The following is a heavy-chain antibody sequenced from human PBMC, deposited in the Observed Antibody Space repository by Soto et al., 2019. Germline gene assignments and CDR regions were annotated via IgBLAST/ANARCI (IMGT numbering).Heavy chain of an antibody. Sequence: QVQLQESGPGLVKPSETLSLTCTVSGGSISSYYWNWIRQPPGKGLEWIGFIFYSGSTSYNPSLTSRVTISIDTSEYQFSLKLNSVTAADTAVYYCASMIGDPVLSFDSWGQGTLVAVSS. CDR2: IFYSGST. CDR3: ASMIGDPVLSFDS. J-gene: IGHJ5*01. D-gene: IGHD3-10*02. CDR1: GGSISSYY. V-gene: IGHV4-59*01.